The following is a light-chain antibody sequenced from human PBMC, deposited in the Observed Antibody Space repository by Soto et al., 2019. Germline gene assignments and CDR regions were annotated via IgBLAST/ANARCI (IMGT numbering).Light chain of an antibody. CDR3: QQYNSYPYT. CDR1: QSISSW. V-gene: IGKV1-5*03. CDR2: KAS. Sequence: DIQMTQSPSTLSASVGDRVTITCRASQSISSWLAWYQQKPGKAPKLLIYKASNLESGVPSRFSGSGSGTEFTLSISSLQADDFATYYRQQYNSYPYTLGQGTKLEIK. J-gene: IGKJ2*01.